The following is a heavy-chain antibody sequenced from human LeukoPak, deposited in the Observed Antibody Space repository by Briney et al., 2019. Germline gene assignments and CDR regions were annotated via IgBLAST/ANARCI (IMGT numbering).Heavy chain of an antibody. D-gene: IGHD5-12*01. CDR1: GGTFSSYA. J-gene: IGHJ6*03. CDR3: ARAPRVDIVATTWSGGRNTYYYYYMDV. V-gene: IGHV1-2*02. CDR2: INPNSGGT. Sequence: AASVKVSCKASGGTFSSYAISWVRQAPGQGLEWMGWINPNSGGTNYAQKFQGRVTMTRDTSISTAYMELSRLRSDDTAVYYCARAPRVDIVATTWSGGRNTYYYYYMDVWGKGTTVTISS.